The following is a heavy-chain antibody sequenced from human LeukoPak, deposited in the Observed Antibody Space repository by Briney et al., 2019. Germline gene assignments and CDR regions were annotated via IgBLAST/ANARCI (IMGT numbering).Heavy chain of an antibody. CDR1: GYSFTSYW. J-gene: IGHJ4*02. Sequence: GESLKISCKGSGYSFTSYWIGWVRQMPGKGLEWMGIIYPGDSDTRSSPSFQGQVTISADKSISTAYLQWSILKASDTAMYYRARTAADVPLGTSYVVVPAAMYWGQGTLVTVSS. CDR2: IYPGDSDT. D-gene: IGHD2-2*01. CDR3: ARTAADVPLGTSYVVVPAAMY. V-gene: IGHV5-51*01.